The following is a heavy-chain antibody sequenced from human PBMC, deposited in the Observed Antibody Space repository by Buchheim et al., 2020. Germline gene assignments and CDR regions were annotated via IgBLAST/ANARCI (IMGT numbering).Heavy chain of an antibody. CDR1: GFTFSNAW. CDR3: TTVVQWELPEVDY. J-gene: IGHJ4*02. D-gene: IGHD1-26*01. CDR2: IKSKNDGGTT. Sequence: EVQLVESGGGLVKPGGSLRLSCAASGFTFSNAWMSWVRQAPGKGLEWVGRIKSKNDGGTTDYAAPVKGRFTISRDDSKNPLYLQMNSLKTEDTAVYYCTTVVQWELPEVDYWGQGTL. V-gene: IGHV3-15*01.